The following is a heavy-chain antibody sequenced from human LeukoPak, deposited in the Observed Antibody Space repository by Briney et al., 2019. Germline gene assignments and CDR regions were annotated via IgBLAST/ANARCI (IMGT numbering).Heavy chain of an antibody. J-gene: IGHJ4*02. Sequence: SVKVSCKSSGGTFSSYAISWVRQAPGQGLEWMGRIIPILGIANYAQKFQGRVTITADKSTSTAYMELSSLRSEDTAVYYCARDWFMVRGVIPYFDYWGQGTLVTVSS. D-gene: IGHD3-10*01. CDR2: IIPILGIA. CDR1: GGTFSSYA. CDR3: ARDWFMVRGVIPYFDY. V-gene: IGHV1-69*04.